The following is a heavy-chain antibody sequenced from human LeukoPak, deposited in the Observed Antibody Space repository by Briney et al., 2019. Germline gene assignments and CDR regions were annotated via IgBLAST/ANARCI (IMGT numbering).Heavy chain of an antibody. J-gene: IGHJ4*02. D-gene: IGHD5-12*01. CDR2: IYYSGST. V-gene: IGHV4-59*01. CDR1: GGSISSYY. Sequence: SETLSLTCTVSGGSISSYYWSWIRQPPGKGLEWIGYIYYSGSTNYNPSPKSRVTISVDTSKNQFSLRLSSVTAADTAVYYCARLSGYDWESFCDYWGQGTLVTVSS. CDR3: ARLSGYDWESFCDY.